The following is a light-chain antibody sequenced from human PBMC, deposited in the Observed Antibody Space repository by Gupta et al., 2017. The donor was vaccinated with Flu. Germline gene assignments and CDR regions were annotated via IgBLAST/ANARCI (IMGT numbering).Light chain of an antibody. J-gene: IGKJ4*01. CDR2: DAS. CDR3: QQRSNWPKVT. V-gene: IGKV3-11*01. CDR1: QNVNNY. Sequence: ERATLSCRASQNVNNYLAWYQHRPGQAPRLRSYDASNRATGIPARFSGSGSGTDFTLTISSLEPEDFALYYCQQRSNWPKVTFGGGTKVEIK.